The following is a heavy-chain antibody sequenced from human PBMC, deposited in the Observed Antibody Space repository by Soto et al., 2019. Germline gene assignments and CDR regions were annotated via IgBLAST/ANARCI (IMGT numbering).Heavy chain of an antibody. J-gene: IGHJ2*01. CDR1: GGFVSSGSHY. D-gene: IGHD5-12*01. Sequence: QVQLQESGPGLVKPSETLSVTCTVSGGFVSSGSHYWSWIRQPPGKGLEWIGYIYYTGSTNYNPSLESRVTIFLDTAKNQFSLNLTSVTAADTAVYYCARQSWIKGQVGRLNWYVALWGRGALVTV. CDR3: ARQSWIKGQVGRLNWYVAL. CDR2: IYYTGST. V-gene: IGHV4-61*01.